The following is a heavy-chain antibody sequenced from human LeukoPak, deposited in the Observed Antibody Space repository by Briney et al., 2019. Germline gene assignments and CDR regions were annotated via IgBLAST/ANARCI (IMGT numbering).Heavy chain of an antibody. CDR3: ARDHQVVAATHSDY. J-gene: IGHJ4*02. V-gene: IGHV1-69*04. Sequence: GSSVKVSCKASGGTFSSYAISWVRQAPGQGLEWMGRIIPILGIANYAQKLQGRVTITADKSTSTAYMELSSLRSEDTAVYYCARDHQVVAATHSDYWGQGTLVTVSS. CDR2: IIPILGIA. CDR1: GGTFSSYA. D-gene: IGHD2-15*01.